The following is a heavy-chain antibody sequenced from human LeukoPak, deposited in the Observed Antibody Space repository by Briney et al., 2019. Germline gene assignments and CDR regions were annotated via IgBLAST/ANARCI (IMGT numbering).Heavy chain of an antibody. Sequence: GGSLRLSCAASGFTVSSNFMSWVRQAPGKGLEWVSVIYSGGDSYYADSVKGRFIISRDNSKNTLYLQMSGLRAEDTAVYYCARDHWNHGEWFDPWGQGTLVTVSS. CDR3: ARDHWNHGEWFDP. CDR1: GFTVSSNF. J-gene: IGHJ5*02. CDR2: IYSGGDS. D-gene: IGHD1-1*01. V-gene: IGHV3-53*01.